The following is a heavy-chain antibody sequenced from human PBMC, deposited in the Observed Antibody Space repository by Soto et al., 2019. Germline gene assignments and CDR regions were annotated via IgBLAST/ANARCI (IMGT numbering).Heavy chain of an antibody. J-gene: IGHJ5*02. CDR2: INHSGST. V-gene: IGHV4-34*01. CDR3: ARGRYCSSTSCYQNWFDP. D-gene: IGHD2-2*01. CDR1: GGSFSGYY. Sequence: SETLSLTCAVCGGSFSGYYWSWIRQPPGKGLEWIGEINHSGSTNYNPSLKSRVTISVDTSKNQFSLKLSSVTAADTAVYYCARGRYCSSTSCYQNWFDPWGQGTLVTVSS.